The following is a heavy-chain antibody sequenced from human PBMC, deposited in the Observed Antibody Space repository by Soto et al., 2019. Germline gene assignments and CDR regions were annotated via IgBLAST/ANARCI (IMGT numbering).Heavy chain of an antibody. J-gene: IGHJ4*02. CDR2: IFSADNT. D-gene: IGHD3-3*01. CDR3: AITGAGYYIV. CDR1: GFTVSSNY. V-gene: IGHV3-53*01. Sequence: LRLSCAASGFTVSSNYLSWVRQAPGKGLEWVSVIFSADNTHYADSVKGRFTISRDNPKNTVFLQMNSLRAEDTAVYYCAITGAGYYIVWGQGTPVTVSS.